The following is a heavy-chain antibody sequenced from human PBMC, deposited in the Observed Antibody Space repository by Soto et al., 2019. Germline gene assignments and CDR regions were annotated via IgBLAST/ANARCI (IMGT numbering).Heavy chain of an antibody. J-gene: IGHJ4*02. CDR1: RFNFSDYA. CDR3: ANRKMNPAFRVDTLFDH. Sequence: GGSLRLSCAASRFNFSDYAMSWVRQAPGKGLEWLSTLSGSGGSTYYADSVKGRFSMSRDNSKKTLFLQLNSLRAEDTAVYYCANRKMNPAFRVDTLFDHWGQGTLVTVSS. V-gene: IGHV3-23*01. D-gene: IGHD3-3*01. CDR2: LSGSGGST.